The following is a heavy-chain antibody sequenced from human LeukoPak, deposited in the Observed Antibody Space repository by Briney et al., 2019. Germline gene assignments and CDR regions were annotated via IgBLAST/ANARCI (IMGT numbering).Heavy chain of an antibody. Sequence: SETLSLTCAVSGGSISSGGYSWSWIRQPPGKGLEWIGYIYHSGSTYYNPSLKSRVTISVDRSKNQFSLKLSSVTAADTAVYYCARAVAGSPLFDYWGQGTLVTVSS. J-gene: IGHJ4*02. CDR1: GGSISSGGYS. CDR3: ARAVAGSPLFDY. D-gene: IGHD6-19*01. V-gene: IGHV4-30-2*01. CDR2: IYHSGST.